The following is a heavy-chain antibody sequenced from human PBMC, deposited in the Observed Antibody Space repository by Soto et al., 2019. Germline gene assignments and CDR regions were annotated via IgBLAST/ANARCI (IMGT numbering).Heavy chain of an antibody. J-gene: IGHJ4*02. CDR2: ILHDETP. CDR3: AKDLFPTSGQRFFFES. V-gene: IGHV3-23*01. CDR1: GFTFSTYA. Sequence: AGGSLRLSCAASGFTFSTYAMTWVRQAPGRGLEWVSTILHDETPFYTDSVKGRFTISRDNVRGTLYLQMSGLRVEDAALYFCAKDLFPTSGQRFFFESWGQGSLVTVSS. D-gene: IGHD2-21*01.